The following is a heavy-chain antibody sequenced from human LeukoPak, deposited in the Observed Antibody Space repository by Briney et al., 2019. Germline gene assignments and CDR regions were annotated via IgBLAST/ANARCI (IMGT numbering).Heavy chain of an antibody. Sequence: PGESLKISCKGSGFSFISHWIHWVRQMPGKGLEWMGMIYPRDSDTRFSPSFQGQVTISADKSISTAYLQWSSLEASDTAMYYCARRFNHGDHEEFDYWGRGTLVTVSS. CDR1: GFSFISHW. J-gene: IGHJ4*02. V-gene: IGHV5-51*01. CDR2: IYPRDSDT. CDR3: ARRFNHGDHEEFDY. D-gene: IGHD4-17*01.